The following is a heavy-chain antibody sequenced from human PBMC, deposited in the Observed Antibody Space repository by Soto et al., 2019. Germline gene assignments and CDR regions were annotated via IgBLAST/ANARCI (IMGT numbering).Heavy chain of an antibody. CDR1: GGFVSSGSYY. Sequence: QVQLQQWGAGLLKPSETLSLTSAVYGGFVSSGSYYWSWIRQPPGKGLEWIGEMSHSGGTHFNPSLKSRVTISVDTSKNQFSLNIYSVTAADTALYYCARVERGTVTTVVDAFDIWGPGTMVTVSS. CDR2: MSHSGGT. J-gene: IGHJ3*02. D-gene: IGHD1-1*01. V-gene: IGHV4-34*01. CDR3: ARVERGTVTTVVDAFDI.